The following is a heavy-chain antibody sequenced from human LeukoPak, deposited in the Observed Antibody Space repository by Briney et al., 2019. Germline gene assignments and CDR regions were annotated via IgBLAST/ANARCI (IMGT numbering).Heavy chain of an antibody. CDR3: ARSGSGYDYLGPNWFDP. D-gene: IGHD5-12*01. J-gene: IGHJ5*02. V-gene: IGHV1-18*01. Sequence: GASVKVSCKASGYTFTSYGISWVRQAPGQGLEWMGWISAYNGNTNYAQKLQGRVTMTTDTSTSTAYMELRSLRSDDTAVYYCARSGSGYDYLGPNWFDPWGQGTLVTVSS. CDR2: ISAYNGNT. CDR1: GYTFTSYG.